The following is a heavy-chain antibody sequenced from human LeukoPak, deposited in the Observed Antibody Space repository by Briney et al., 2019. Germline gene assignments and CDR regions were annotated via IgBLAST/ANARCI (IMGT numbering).Heavy chain of an antibody. Sequence: GGSLRLSRAASGFIFKDYWMIWVRQAPGKGLEWVSYISSSSSYTNYADSVKGRFTISRDNAKNSLYLQMNSLKAEDTAVYYCASSTPSADYWGQGTLVTVSS. CDR1: GFIFKDYW. V-gene: IGHV3-11*06. CDR3: ASSTPSADY. CDR2: ISSSSSYT. J-gene: IGHJ4*02.